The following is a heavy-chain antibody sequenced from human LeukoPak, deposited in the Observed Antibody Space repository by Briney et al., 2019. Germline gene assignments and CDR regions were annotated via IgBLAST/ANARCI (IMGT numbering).Heavy chain of an antibody. CDR2: INPSGGST. V-gene: IGHV1-46*01. CDR1: GYTFTSYY. D-gene: IGHD3-22*01. CDR3: ARDPSYYYDSSGRMDV. J-gene: IGHJ6*02. Sequence: ASVKVSCKASGYTFTSYYMHWVRQAPGQGLEWMGIINPSGGSTSYAQKFQGRVTMTRDTSTSTVYMELSSLRSEDTAVYYCARDPSYYYDSSGRMDVWGQGTTVTVSS.